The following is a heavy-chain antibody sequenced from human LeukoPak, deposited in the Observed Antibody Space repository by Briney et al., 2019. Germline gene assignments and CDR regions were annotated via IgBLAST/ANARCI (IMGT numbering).Heavy chain of an antibody. CDR3: AKGGHYYDSFYYFDY. CDR2: ISGSGRSI. J-gene: IGHJ4*02. V-gene: IGHV3-23*01. CDR1: GFTFNNFV. Sequence: GGSLRPSCAASGFTFNNFVMTWVRQAPGKGLEWVSGISGSGRSIYYTDSVKGRFTISRDNSKNTLYLQMTSLRAEDTAVYYCAKGGHYYDSFYYFDYWGQGTLVTVSS. D-gene: IGHD3-22*01.